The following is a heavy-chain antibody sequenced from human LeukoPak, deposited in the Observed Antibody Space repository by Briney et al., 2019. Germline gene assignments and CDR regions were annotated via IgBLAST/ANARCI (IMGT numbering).Heavy chain of an antibody. CDR3: AKEGFYCSGGSCYSFYYYYMDV. V-gene: IGHV3-23*01. CDR2: ISGSGGST. J-gene: IGHJ6*03. Sequence: GKSLRLSCAASGFSFSTYAMHWVRQAPGKGLEWVSAISGSGGSTYYADSVKGRFTISRDNSKNTLYLQMNSLRAEDTAVYYCAKEGFYCSGGSCYSFYYYYMDVWGKGTTVTVSS. CDR1: GFSFSTYA. D-gene: IGHD2-15*01.